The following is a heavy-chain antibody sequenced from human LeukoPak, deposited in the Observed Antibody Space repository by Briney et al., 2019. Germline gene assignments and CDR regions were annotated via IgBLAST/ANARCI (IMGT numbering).Heavy chain of an antibody. V-gene: IGHV1-2*02. Sequence: ASVKVSCKASGYTFTGYYMHWVRQAPGQGLEWMGWINPNSGGTNYAQKFQGRVTMTRDTSISTAYMELSRLRSDDTAVYYCARSGYSGYDRRGAYYFDYWGQGTLVTVSS. CDR2: INPNSGGT. J-gene: IGHJ4*02. CDR1: GYTFTGYY. D-gene: IGHD5-12*01. CDR3: ARSGYSGYDRRGAYYFDY.